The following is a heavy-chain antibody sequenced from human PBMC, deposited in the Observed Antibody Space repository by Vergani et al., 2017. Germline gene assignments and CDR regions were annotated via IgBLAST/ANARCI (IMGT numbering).Heavy chain of an antibody. D-gene: IGHD4-23*01. CDR2: ISGGSNFI. V-gene: IGHV3-21*01. Sequence: EVQLVESGGALVKPGGSLRLSCAASGFTFNTYTMNWVRQAPGKGLEWVSSISGGSNFIYYADSVKGRFTISRDNAKNSLYLQMNSLRAEDTAVYYCAREVTSQYHYYSMNVWGQGTTVTVSS. J-gene: IGHJ6*02. CDR3: AREVTSQYHYYSMNV. CDR1: GFTFNTYT.